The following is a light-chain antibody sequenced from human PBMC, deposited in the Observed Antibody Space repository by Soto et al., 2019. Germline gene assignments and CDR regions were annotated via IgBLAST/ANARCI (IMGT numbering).Light chain of an antibody. V-gene: IGKV1-6*01. CDR2: AAS. CDR1: QGIGND. Sequence: AIQMTQSPSSLSASVRDRFTITCRASQGIGNDLAWYQQKPGKAPKLLIYAASSLQSGVSSRFSGSGSGTDFTLTISSLQPEDIATYYCLQDYYFPYTFGQGTRLEIK. CDR3: LQDYYFPYT. J-gene: IGKJ5*01.